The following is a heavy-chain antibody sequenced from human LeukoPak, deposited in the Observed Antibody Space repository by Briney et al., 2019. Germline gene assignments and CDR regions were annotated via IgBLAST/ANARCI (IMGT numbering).Heavy chain of an antibody. CDR2: IRYDGSNK. V-gene: IGHV3-30*02. CDR1: GFTFSSYG. J-gene: IGHJ3*02. D-gene: IGHD1-1*01. CDR3: AKLIQLERSVDAFDI. Sequence: PGGSLRLSCAASGFTFSSYGMHWVRQAPGKGLESVAFIRYDGSNKYYADSVKGRFTISRDNSKNTLYLQMNSLRAEDTAVYYCAKLIQLERSVDAFDIWGQGTMVTVSS.